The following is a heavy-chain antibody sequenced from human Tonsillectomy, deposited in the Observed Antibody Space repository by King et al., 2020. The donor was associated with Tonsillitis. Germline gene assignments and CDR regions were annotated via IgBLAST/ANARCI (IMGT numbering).Heavy chain of an antibody. Sequence: QLQESGPGLVKPSQTLSLTCIVSGGSISSDSYYWSWIRQHPGKGLEWIGYIHYTGSTYYSPSLKSRMTISVDTSKSQFSLTLSSFTAADTAVYYCSSATCSSTTCYRPEYFQDWGQGALVTVSS. D-gene: IGHD1-14*01. J-gene: IGHJ1*01. CDR1: GGSISSDSYY. CDR2: IHYTGST. CDR3: SSATCSSTTCYRPEYFQD. V-gene: IGHV4-31*06.